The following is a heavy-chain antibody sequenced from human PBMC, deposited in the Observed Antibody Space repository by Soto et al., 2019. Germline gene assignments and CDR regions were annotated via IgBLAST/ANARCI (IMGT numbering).Heavy chain of an antibody. J-gene: IGHJ6*02. V-gene: IGHV1-24*01. CDR3: ATLEQGRMVAYYYYRMDV. CDR1: GYTLTELS. D-gene: IGHD1-1*01. Sequence: ASVKVSCKVSGYTLTELSMHWVRQAPGKGLEWMGGFDPEDGETIYAQKFQGRVTMTEDTSTDTAYMELSSLRSEDTAVYYCATLEQGRMVAYYYYRMDVWGQGTTVTVSS. CDR2: FDPEDGET.